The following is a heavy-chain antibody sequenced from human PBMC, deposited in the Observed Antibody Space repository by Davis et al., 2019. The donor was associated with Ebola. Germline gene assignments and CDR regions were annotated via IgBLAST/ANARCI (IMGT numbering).Heavy chain of an antibody. J-gene: IGHJ2*01. CDR1: GYTFTYRY. D-gene: IGHD2-21*01. Sequence: SVKVSCKASGYTFTYRYLHWVRQAPGQGLEWVGGFIPMFGTPNYAQKFQDRVTITADESTTTAYMEMRSLSFEDTAVYYCARDKGPPDSAGDSHWYFDLWGRGTLITVSS. CDR2: FIPMFGTP. V-gene: IGHV1-69*13. CDR3: ARDKGPPDSAGDSHWYFDL.